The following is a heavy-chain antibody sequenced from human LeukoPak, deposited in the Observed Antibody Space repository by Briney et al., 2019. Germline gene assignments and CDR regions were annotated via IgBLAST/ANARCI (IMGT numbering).Heavy chain of an antibody. J-gene: IGHJ4*02. V-gene: IGHV3-66*01. CDR2: IYNNGRT. CDR3: IGYGGYSF. D-gene: IGHD4-23*01. Sequence: GGSLRLSCLASGFTVGNNHMSWARQAPGKGLEWVSLIYNNGRTYYADSVKGRFTISRDSSENTLYLQMNRLRAEDTALYYCIGYGGYSFWGQGTLVTVSS. CDR1: GFTVGNNH.